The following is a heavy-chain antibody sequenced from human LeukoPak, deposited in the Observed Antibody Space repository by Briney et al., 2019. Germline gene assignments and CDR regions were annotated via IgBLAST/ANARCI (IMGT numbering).Heavy chain of an antibody. D-gene: IGHD3-10*01. V-gene: IGHV4-34*01. CDR3: ARLGVRPPARYFDL. J-gene: IGHJ2*01. CDR1: GGSFSGYY. Sequence: KPSETLSLTCAVYGGSFSGYYWSWIRQPPGKGLEWIGEINHSGSTNYNPSLKSRVTISVDTSKNQFSLKLSSVTAADTAVYYCARLGVRPPARYFDLWGRGTLVTVS. CDR2: INHSGST.